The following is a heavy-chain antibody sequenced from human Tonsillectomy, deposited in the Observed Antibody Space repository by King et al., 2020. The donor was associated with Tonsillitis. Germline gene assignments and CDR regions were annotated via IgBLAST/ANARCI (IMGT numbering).Heavy chain of an antibody. Sequence: VQLQQWGAGLLKPSETLSLTCAVYGGSFSGYYWSWIRQPPGKGLEWIGEINHSGSTNYNPSLKSRVTISVDTSKNQFSLKLSSVTAADTAVYYCARMYSSGWSFDPWGQGTLVTVSS. CDR3: ARMYSSGWSFDP. D-gene: IGHD6-19*01. J-gene: IGHJ5*02. CDR1: GGSFSGYY. CDR2: INHSGST. V-gene: IGHV4-34*01.